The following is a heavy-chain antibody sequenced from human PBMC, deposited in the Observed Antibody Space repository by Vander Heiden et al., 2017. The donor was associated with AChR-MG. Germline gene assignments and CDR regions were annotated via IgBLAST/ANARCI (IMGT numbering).Heavy chain of an antibody. D-gene: IGHD1-26*01. Sequence: QLQLQESGPGLVKPSETLSLTCTVSGGSISSSSYYWGWIRQPPGKGLEWIGSIYYSGSTYYNPSLKSRVTISVDTSKNQFSLKLSSVTAADTAVYYCARVVGGDMVFDYWGQGTLVTVSS. CDR1: GGSISSSSYY. CDR3: ARVVGGDMVFDY. J-gene: IGHJ4*02. V-gene: IGHV4-39*01. CDR2: IYYSGST.